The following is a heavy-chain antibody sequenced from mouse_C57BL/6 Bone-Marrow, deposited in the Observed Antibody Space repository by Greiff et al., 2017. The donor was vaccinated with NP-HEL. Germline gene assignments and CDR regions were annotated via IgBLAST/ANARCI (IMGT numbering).Heavy chain of an antibody. D-gene: IGHD2-4*01. CDR3: AIKGLYYDYFYWYFDV. V-gene: IGHV1-74*01. Sequence: QVQLQQPGAELVKPGASVKVSCKASGYTFTSYWMHWVKQRPGQGLEWIGRIHPSDSDTNYNQKFKGKATLTVDKSSSTAYMQLSSLTSEDSAVSYCAIKGLYYDYFYWYFDVWGTGTTVTVSS. CDR2: IHPSDSDT. CDR1: GYTFTSYW. J-gene: IGHJ1*03.